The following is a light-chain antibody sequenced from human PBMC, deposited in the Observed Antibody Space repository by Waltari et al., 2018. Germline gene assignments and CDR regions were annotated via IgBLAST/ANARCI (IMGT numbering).Light chain of an antibody. V-gene: IGKV2-30*02. CDR3: MQGTHWPPS. CDR1: QILVHRAGTTY. CDR2: RVS. Sequence: VVLTLSSLFPPLTIGQPVSPSCLVSQILVHRAGTTYLNWFHQRPGQSPRRLIYRVSIRDSGVPDRFSGSGSGSDFTLIISRVEAEDVGVYFCMQGTHWPPSFGGGTKVEIK. J-gene: IGKJ4*01.